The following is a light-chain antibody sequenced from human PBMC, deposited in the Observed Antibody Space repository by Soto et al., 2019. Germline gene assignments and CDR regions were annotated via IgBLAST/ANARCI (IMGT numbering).Light chain of an antibody. V-gene: IGKV1-5*03. CDR2: MAS. CDR3: RHYKIYLET. Sequence: DIQMAQSPSTLSASVGDRVTITCRASQSTSTWLAWYQHKPGRAPKLLIYMASTFESGVPSRFSGRGSGTELTLTISSLQPDDFATYYCRHYKIYLETFGQGTRVEIK. J-gene: IGKJ1*01. CDR1: QSTSTW.